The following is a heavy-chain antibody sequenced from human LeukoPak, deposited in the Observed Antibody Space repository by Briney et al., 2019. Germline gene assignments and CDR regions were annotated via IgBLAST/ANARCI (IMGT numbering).Heavy chain of an antibody. CDR3: ARGNLNYYDIEYYFDY. Sequence: SETLSLTCTVSDGSISSYYWSWIRQPPGKGLEWIGYIYYSGSTNYNPSLKSRVTISVDTSKNQFSLKLSSVTAADTAVYYCARGNLNYYDIEYYFDYWGQGTLVTVSS. CDR1: DGSISSYY. V-gene: IGHV4-59*01. J-gene: IGHJ4*02. CDR2: IYYSGST. D-gene: IGHD3-22*01.